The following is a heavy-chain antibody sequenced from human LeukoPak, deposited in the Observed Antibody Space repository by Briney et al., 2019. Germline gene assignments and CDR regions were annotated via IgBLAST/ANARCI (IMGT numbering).Heavy chain of an antibody. J-gene: IGHJ6*03. Sequence: VASVKVSCKTSGYTFTGYYLHWVRQAPGQGLEWMGWISPNSGGTNYAQKFQGRVTMTRDTSISTAYMELSRLRSGDTAVYYCARDGNYGGNSYYYYYYMDVRGKGTTVTVSS. CDR2: ISPNSGGT. CDR3: ARDGNYGGNSYYYYYYMDV. V-gene: IGHV1-2*02. CDR1: GYTFTGYY. D-gene: IGHD4-23*01.